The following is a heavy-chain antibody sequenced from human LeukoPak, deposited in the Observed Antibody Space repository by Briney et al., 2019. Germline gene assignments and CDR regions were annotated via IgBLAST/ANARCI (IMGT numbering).Heavy chain of an antibody. V-gene: IGHV1-69*01. Sequence: SVKVSCKASGGTFSSYAISLVRQAPGQGLEWMGGIIPIFGTANYAQKFQGRVTITADESTSTAYMELSSLRSEDTAVYYCARKLILVVPARSGWFDPWGQGTQVAVSS. CDR3: ARKLILVVPARSGWFDP. CDR2: IIPIFGTA. CDR1: GGTFSSYA. D-gene: IGHD2-2*01. J-gene: IGHJ5*02.